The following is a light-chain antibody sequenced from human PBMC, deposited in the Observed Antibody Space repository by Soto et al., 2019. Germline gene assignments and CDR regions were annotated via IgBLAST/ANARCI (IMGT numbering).Light chain of an antibody. J-gene: IGKJ5*01. Sequence: DIQMTQSPSALSASVGDRVTITCRASQSISSWLAWYQQKPGKAPKLLIYAASSLQTGVPSRFSGSGSGTDFTLTISSLQPEDVGTYYCQQAISFPITFGQGTRLEIK. CDR3: QQAISFPIT. CDR2: AAS. V-gene: IGKV1-12*01. CDR1: QSISSW.